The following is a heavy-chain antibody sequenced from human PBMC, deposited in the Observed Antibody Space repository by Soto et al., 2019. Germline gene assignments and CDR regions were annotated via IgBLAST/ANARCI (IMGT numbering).Heavy chain of an antibody. Sequence: GSLRLSCAASGFTFSSYAMHWVRQAPGKGLEWVAVISYDGSNKYYADSVKGRFTISRDNSKNTLYLQMNSLRAEDTAVYYCARDVLHSAVAGYNWFDPWGQGTLVTVSS. J-gene: IGHJ5*02. V-gene: IGHV3-30-3*01. CDR3: ARDVLHSAVAGYNWFDP. D-gene: IGHD6-19*01. CDR1: GFTFSSYA. CDR2: ISYDGSNK.